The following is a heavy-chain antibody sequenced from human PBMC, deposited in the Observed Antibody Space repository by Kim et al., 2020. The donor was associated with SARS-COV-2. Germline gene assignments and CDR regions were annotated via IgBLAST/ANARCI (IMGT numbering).Heavy chain of an antibody. CDR1: GYTITPYS. Sequence: ASVTVSCKASGYTITPYSIIWVRQAPGQGLKWMGWINTNTGFPTYAQDFTGRFVFSLDTSVSAAYLEISGLKAEDSGVYYCARVKGDGSGPHDAFSIWGQGTVVTVSS. V-gene: IGHV7-4-1*02. D-gene: IGHD3-10*01. CDR3: ARVKGDGSGPHDAFSI. J-gene: IGHJ3*02. CDR2: INTNTGFP.